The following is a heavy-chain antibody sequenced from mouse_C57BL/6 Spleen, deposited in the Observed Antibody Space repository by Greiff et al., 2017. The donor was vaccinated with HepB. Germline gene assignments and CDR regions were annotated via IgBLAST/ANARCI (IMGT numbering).Heavy chain of an antibody. D-gene: IGHD1-1*01. V-gene: IGHV5-17*01. J-gene: IGHJ2*01. CDR1: GFTFSDYG. CDR3: AREGLLS. CDR2: ISSGSSTI. Sequence: EVMLVESGGGLVKPGGSLKLSCAASGFTFSDYGMHWVRQAPEKGLEWVAYISSGSSTIYYAETVKGRFTISRDNAKNTLFLQMTSLRSEDTAMYYCAREGLLSWGQGNTLTVSS.